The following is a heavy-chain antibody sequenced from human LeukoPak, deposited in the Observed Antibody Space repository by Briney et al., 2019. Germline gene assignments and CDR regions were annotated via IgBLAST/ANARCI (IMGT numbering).Heavy chain of an antibody. V-gene: IGHV4-34*01. D-gene: IGHD3-10*01. Sequence: PSERLSLTCAVYGGSFSGYYWSWIRQPPGKGLEWIGEINHSGSTNYNPSLKSRVTISVDTSKNQFSLKLSSVTAADTAVYYCARGPSGPGYYGMDVWGQGTTVTVSS. CDR2: INHSGST. J-gene: IGHJ6*02. CDR1: GGSFSGYY. CDR3: ARGPSGPGYYGMDV.